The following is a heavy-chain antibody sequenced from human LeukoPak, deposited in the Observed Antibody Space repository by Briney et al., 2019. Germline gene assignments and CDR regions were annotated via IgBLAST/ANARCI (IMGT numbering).Heavy chain of an antibody. J-gene: IGHJ4*02. CDR1: GFTFSSYS. D-gene: IGHD5-18*01. CDR2: ISSSSSTI. Sequence: GGSLRLSCAASGFTFSSYSMNWVRQAPGKGLEWVSYISSSSSTIYYADSVKVRFTISRDNAKNSLYLQMNSLRAEDTAVYYCAREGGDTAMGYWGQGTLVTVSS. V-gene: IGHV3-48*04. CDR3: AREGGDTAMGY.